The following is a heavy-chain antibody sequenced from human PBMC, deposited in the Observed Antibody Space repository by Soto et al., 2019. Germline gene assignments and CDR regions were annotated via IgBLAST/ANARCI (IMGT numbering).Heavy chain of an antibody. Sequence: DSVKFPCNTFGYTFTAYYIDWVRHAPGQGLEWLGLVEPRSGGTNYAQRFQGSVFMRMEMSVRTVYMEFGGLRSDDTAIYYCATDDYGASAFWGQGTLATVPS. CDR1: GYTFTAYY. V-gene: IGHV1-2*02. CDR3: ATDDYGASAF. CDR2: VEPRSGGT. D-gene: IGHD4-17*01. J-gene: IGHJ4*01.